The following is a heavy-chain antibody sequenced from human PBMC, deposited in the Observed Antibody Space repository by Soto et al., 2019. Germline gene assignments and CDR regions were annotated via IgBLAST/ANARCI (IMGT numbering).Heavy chain of an antibody. D-gene: IGHD2-21*01. Sequence: PSETLSLTCTVSGGSISSYYWSWIRQPPGKGLEWIGYIYYSGSTNYNPSLKSRVTISVDTSKNQFSLKLSSVTAADTAVYYCARYTYSSRPTYYYYYYMDVWGKGTTVTVSS. CDR3: ARYTYSSRPTYYYYYYMDV. V-gene: IGHV4-59*01. CDR2: IYYSGST. J-gene: IGHJ6*03. CDR1: GGSISSYY.